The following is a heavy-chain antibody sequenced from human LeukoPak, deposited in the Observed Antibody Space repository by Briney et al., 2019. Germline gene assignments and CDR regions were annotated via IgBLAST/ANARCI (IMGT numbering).Heavy chain of an antibody. CDR1: GGSISSGDYY. Sequence: RSSETLSLTCTVSGGSISSGDYYWSWIRQPPGKGLEWIGYIYHSGSTYYNPSLKSRVTISVDRSKNQFSLKLSSVTAADTAVYYCARATEDYDFWSGYDYWGQGTLVTVSS. CDR2: IYHSGST. J-gene: IGHJ4*02. V-gene: IGHV4-30-2*01. D-gene: IGHD3-3*01. CDR3: ARATEDYDFWSGYDY.